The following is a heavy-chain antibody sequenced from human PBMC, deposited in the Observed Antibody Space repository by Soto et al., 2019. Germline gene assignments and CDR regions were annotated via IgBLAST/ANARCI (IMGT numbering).Heavy chain of an antibody. Sequence: ASVKVSCKASGYTFTSYAMYWVRQAPGQRLEWMGWINAGYGDTKYSQKFQGRVTITRDTSASTAYMDLSSLRSEDTAVYYCARAPLDFWSGFSADYMDVWGKGTTVTVSS. CDR2: INAGYGDT. J-gene: IGHJ6*03. CDR1: GYTFTSYA. V-gene: IGHV1-3*01. CDR3: ARAPLDFWSGFSADYMDV. D-gene: IGHD3-3*01.